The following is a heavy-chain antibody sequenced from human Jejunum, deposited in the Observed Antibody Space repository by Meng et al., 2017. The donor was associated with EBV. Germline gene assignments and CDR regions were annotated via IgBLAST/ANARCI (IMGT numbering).Heavy chain of an antibody. Sequence: GRLGWVGGGLVNPRGSLRLSCAASGCTCSDHYMKWIRQAPGKGLQCVSSISSSGDVLNYEDSVKGRFTISRDNAKKSLLLQMNSLRVEDTAVYYCARVRHGNSWVPLDYWGQGTLVTVSS. CDR1: GCTCSDHY. CDR3: ARVRHGNSWVPLDY. V-gene: IGHV3-11*01. CDR2: ISSSGDVL. D-gene: IGHD6-13*01. J-gene: IGHJ4*02.